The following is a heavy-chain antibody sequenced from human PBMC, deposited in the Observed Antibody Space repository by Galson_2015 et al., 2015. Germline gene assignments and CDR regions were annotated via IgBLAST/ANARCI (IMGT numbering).Heavy chain of an antibody. CDR3: TSGLGLLKGFDY. Sequence: SLRLSCAASGLTFRHYGLHWVRQAPGKGLEWEAVIWYDGSNQDYADSVKGRFTISRDNSKNTLYLQMYSLRVEDTAVYYCTSGLGLLKGFDYWGQGTLVTVSS. J-gene: IGHJ4*02. CDR2: IWYDGSNQ. D-gene: IGHD2-15*01. V-gene: IGHV3-33*01. CDR1: GLTFRHYG.